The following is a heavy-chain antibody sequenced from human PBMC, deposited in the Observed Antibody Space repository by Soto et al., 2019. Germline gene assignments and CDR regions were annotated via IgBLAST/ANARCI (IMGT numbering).Heavy chain of an antibody. V-gene: IGHV1-69*13. CDR2: ILPILGSP. Sequence: GASVKVSCKASGGNFRRYAISWVRQAPGQGLEWMGGILPILGSPSHAQKFRDRVTITADESTSTAYLELTSLTSEDTAIYYCVFGDCTSSSCSYYFYGLDVWGQGTTVTVSS. CDR1: GGNFRRYA. D-gene: IGHD2-2*01. J-gene: IGHJ6*02. CDR3: VFGDCTSSSCSYYFYGLDV.